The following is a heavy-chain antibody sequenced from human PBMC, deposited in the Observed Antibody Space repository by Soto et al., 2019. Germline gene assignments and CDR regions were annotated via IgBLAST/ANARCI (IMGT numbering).Heavy chain of an antibody. CDR3: ARSGGGAPSY. J-gene: IGHJ4*02. CDR1: GFTFSSYS. D-gene: IGHD1-26*01. CDR2: ISSSSSTI. V-gene: IGHV3-48*02. Sequence: EVQLVESGGGLVQPGGSLRLSCAASGFTFSSYSMNWVRQAPGKGLEWVSYISSSSSTIYYADSVKGRFTISRDNAKNSLYRQMNSLRDEDTAVYYCARSGGGAPSYWGQGTLVTVSS.